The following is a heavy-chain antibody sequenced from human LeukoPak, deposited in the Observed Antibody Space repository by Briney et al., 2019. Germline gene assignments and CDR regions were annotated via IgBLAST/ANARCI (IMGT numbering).Heavy chain of an antibody. CDR1: GGSFSGYY. V-gene: IGHV4-34*01. CDR3: VRSGGYCTSATCHVEYFDL. CDR2: INHSGST. J-gene: IGHJ2*01. D-gene: IGHD2-2*01. Sequence: SETLSLTCAVYGGSFSGYYWSWIRQPPGKGLEWIGEINHSGSTNYNPSLKSRVTISVDTSKNQFSLKLSSVTAADTAVYYCVRSGGYCTSATCHVEYFDLWGRGTLVSISS.